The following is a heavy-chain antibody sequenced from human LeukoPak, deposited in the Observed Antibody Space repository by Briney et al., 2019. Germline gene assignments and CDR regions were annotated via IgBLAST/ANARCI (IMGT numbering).Heavy chain of an antibody. CDR3: ARANPVGGIQDY. CDR1: GYTFTGYY. CDR2: INPNSGGT. J-gene: IGHJ4*02. V-gene: IGHV1-2*02. D-gene: IGHD6-13*01. Sequence: ASVKVSCKASGYTFTGYYMHWVRQAPGQGLEWMGWINPNSGGTNYAQKFQGRVTMTRDTSISTAYMELSRLRSDDTAVYYCARANPVGGIQDYWGQGTLVTVSS.